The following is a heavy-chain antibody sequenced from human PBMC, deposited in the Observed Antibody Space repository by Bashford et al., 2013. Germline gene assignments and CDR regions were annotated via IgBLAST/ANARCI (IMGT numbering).Heavy chain of an antibody. CDR2: INPSGGST. J-gene: IGHJ6*02. CDR1: GYTFTSYY. Sequence: VASVKVSCKASGYTFTSYYMHWVRQAPGQGLEWMGIINPSGGSTSYAQKLQGRVTMTRDTSTSTVYMELSSLRSEDTAVYYCARALIDFWSGYYDYYYYGMDVWGQGTTVTVSS. D-gene: IGHD3-3*01. V-gene: IGHV1-46*04. CDR3: ARALIDFWSGYYDYYYYGMDV.